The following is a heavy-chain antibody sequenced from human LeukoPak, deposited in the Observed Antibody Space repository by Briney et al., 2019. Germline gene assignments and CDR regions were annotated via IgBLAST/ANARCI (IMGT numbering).Heavy chain of an antibody. J-gene: IGHJ3*01. CDR1: RFTWSSFS. V-gene: IGHV3-21*01. CDR3: ARDAGLSGVWSLYAFHL. CDR2: ISSSSSYI. Sequence: GGSLRLPSAASRFTWSSFSMNSGRQAPGKGLEWVSSISSSSSYIYYADSVKGRFTISRDNAKNSLYLQMNSLRAEDTAVYYLARDAGLSGVWSLYAFHLWGQGTMVTVSS. D-gene: IGHD1-1*01.